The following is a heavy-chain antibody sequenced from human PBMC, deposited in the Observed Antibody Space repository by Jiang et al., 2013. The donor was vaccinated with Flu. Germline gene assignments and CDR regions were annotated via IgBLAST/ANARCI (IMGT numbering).Heavy chain of an antibody. CDR2: INTNTGNP. Sequence: QSGSELKKPGASVKVSCKASGYTFTSYAMNWVRQAPGQGLEWMGWINTNTGNPTYAQGFTGRFVFSLDTSVSTAYLQICSLKAEDTAVYYCARAPTKGYCSSTSCLYYYYYGMDVWGQGTTVTVSS. J-gene: IGHJ6*02. CDR3: ARAPTKGYCSSTSCLYYYYYGMDV. V-gene: IGHV7-4-1*01. D-gene: IGHD2-2*01. CDR1: GYTFTSYA.